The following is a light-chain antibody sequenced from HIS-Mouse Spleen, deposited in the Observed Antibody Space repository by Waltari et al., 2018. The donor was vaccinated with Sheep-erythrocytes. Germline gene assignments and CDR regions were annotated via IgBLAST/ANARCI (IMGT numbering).Light chain of an antibody. V-gene: IGLV3-21*02. CDR1: NIASKS. CDR3: QVWDSSSDHVV. CDR2: DES. Sequence: SYVLTHPPSVSVAPGQTATITCARNNIASKSVHWYQQKPGQAPVLVVYDESDRPSGIPERFSGSNSGNTATLTISRVEAGDEADYYCQVWDSSSDHVVFGGGTKLTVL. J-gene: IGLJ2*01.